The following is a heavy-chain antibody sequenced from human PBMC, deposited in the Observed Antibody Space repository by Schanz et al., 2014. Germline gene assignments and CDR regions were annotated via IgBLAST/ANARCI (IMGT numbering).Heavy chain of an antibody. CDR1: GYTFTGYY. V-gene: IGHV1-2*02. Sequence: QVQLVQSGAEVKKPGASMKVSCKASGYTFTGYYLHWVRQAPGQGLEWVGWINPNSGDTNYAREFQGRVTMTRDTSVSTAYMALSRLRSDDTAVYYCARGEGYCSRTSCYTTDAMDVWGQGTTVTVSS. J-gene: IGHJ6*02. D-gene: IGHD2-2*02. CDR3: ARGEGYCSRTSCYTTDAMDV. CDR2: INPNSGDT.